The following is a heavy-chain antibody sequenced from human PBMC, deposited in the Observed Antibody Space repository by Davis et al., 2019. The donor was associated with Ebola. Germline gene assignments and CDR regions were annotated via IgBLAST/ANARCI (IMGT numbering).Heavy chain of an antibody. D-gene: IGHD4-17*01. J-gene: IGHJ4*02. CDR1: GYIFTSYW. V-gene: IGHV5-51*01. CDR2: IYPGNSET. Sequence: PGGSLRLSCQASGYIFTSYWIGWVRQMSGKGLEWMGIIYPGNSETKNSPSFQGQVTISADRSISTAYLQWSSLKASDTAMYYCARQTTVTTDFDYWGQGTLVTVSS. CDR3: ARQTTVTTDFDY.